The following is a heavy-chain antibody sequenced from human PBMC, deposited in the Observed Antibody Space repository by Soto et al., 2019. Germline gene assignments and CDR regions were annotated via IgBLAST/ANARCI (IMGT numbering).Heavy chain of an antibody. Sequence: SVKVSCKASGFTFTSSAVQWVRQARGQRLEWIGWIVVGSGNTNYAQKFQERVTITRDMSTSTAYMELSSLRSEDTAVYYCAAIHCGGDCYSDYWGQGTLVTVSS. V-gene: IGHV1-58*01. CDR2: IVVGSGNT. CDR3: AAIHCGGDCYSDY. J-gene: IGHJ4*02. CDR1: GFTFTSSA. D-gene: IGHD2-21*02.